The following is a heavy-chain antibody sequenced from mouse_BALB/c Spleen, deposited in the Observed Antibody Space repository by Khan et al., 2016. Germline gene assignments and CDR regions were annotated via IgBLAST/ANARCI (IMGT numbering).Heavy chain of an antibody. Sequence: EVQLQESGPGLVKPSQSLSLTCTVTGYSITSDYAWNWIRQFPGNKLEWMGYIRYSGSTTYNPSLKSRISITRDTSKNQFFLQVNSVTKEDTATYYCTRSPTATRYFDVWGAGTTVTVSS. CDR2: IRYSGST. D-gene: IGHD1-2*01. V-gene: IGHV3-2*02. CDR3: TRSPTATRYFDV. CDR1: GYSITSDYA. J-gene: IGHJ1*01.